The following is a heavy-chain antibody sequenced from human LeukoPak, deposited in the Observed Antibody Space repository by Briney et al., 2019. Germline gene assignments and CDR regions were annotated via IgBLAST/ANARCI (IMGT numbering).Heavy chain of an antibody. CDR2: INQNGGVK. Sequence: GGSLRLSCAASGFTFSSYGMHWVRQAPGKGLEWVATINQNGGVKYYVDSVKGRFTISRDNAKTSLFLQMNSLRIDDTAMYYCTRTVNSASDFWGQGTLVTVSS. CDR1: GFTFSSYG. D-gene: IGHD4-23*01. J-gene: IGHJ4*02. CDR3: TRTVNSASDF. V-gene: IGHV3-7*03.